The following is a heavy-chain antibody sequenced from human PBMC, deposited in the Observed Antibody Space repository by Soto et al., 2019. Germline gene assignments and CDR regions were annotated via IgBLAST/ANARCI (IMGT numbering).Heavy chain of an antibody. Sequence: WIRQPPGKGLEWMGIIYPGDSDTRYSPSFQGQVTISADKSISTAYLQWSSLKASDTAMYYCARAGYCTNGVCWDYYYYYGMDVWGQGTTVTV. CDR3: ARAGYCTNGVCWDYYYYYGMDV. D-gene: IGHD2-8*01. J-gene: IGHJ6*02. V-gene: IGHV5-51*01. CDR2: IYPGDSDT.